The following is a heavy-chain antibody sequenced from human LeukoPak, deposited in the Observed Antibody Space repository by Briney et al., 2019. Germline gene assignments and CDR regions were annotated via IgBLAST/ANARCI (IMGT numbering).Heavy chain of an antibody. CDR1: GGSFRSST. Sequence: SVKVSCKASGGSFRSSTFAWVRQAPGRGLEWMGGIIPIFGTANYALQFQGRATMTTDESTSTVYMELSSLRSENTAIYYCARGPLHVALSSGYLKWLDPWGQGSLVIVSS. CDR3: ARGPLHVALSSGYLKWLDP. CDR2: IIPIFGTA. J-gene: IGHJ5*02. V-gene: IGHV1-69*05. D-gene: IGHD3-22*01.